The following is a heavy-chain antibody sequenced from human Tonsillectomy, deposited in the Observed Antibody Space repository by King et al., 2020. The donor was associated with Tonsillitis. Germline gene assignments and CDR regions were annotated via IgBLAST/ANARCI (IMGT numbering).Heavy chain of an antibody. V-gene: IGHV3-21*01. Sequence: VQLVESGGGLVKPGGSLRLSCAASGFTFSSYSMNWVRQAPGKGLEWVSSISSSSSYTYYADSVKGLFTIPRDNAKKSLYLQMNSLRAEDTAVYYCARDGGVLRYFDWLLPDAFDIWGQGTMVTVSS. CDR3: ARDGGVLRYFDWLLPDAFDI. D-gene: IGHD3-9*01. J-gene: IGHJ3*02. CDR2: ISSSSSYT. CDR1: GFTFSSYS.